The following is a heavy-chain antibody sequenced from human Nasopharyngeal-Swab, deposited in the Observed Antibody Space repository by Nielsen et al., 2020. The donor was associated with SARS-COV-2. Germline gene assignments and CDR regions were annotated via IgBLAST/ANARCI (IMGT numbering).Heavy chain of an antibody. CDR3: AKEGRFGEFYFDY. J-gene: IGHJ4*02. V-gene: IGHV3-30*02. Sequence: GESLKISCAASGFTFSSYAMSWVRQAPGKGLEWVAVIWYDGSNKYYADSVKGRFTISRDNSKNTLYLQMNSLRAEDTAVYYCAKEGRFGEFYFDYWGQGTLVTVSS. D-gene: IGHD3-10*01. CDR2: IWYDGSNK. CDR1: GFTFSSYA.